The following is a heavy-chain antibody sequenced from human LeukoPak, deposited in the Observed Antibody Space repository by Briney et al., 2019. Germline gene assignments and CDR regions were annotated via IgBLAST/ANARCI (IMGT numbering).Heavy chain of an antibody. CDR3: ARGGSSWYGDFDY. CDR2: INPSGGST. Sequence: ASVKGSCKASGYTFTSYYMHWVREAPGQGLEWMGIINPSGGSTSYAQKFQGRVTMTRDMSTSTVYMELSSLRSEDTAVYYCARGGSSWYGDFDYWGQGTLVTVSS. CDR1: GYTFTSYY. D-gene: IGHD6-13*01. J-gene: IGHJ4*02. V-gene: IGHV1-46*01.